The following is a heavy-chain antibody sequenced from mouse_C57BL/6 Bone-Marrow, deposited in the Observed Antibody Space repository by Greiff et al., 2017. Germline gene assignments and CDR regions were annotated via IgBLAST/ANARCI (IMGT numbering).Heavy chain of an antibody. Sequence: VQLQESGAELARPGASVKLSCKASGYTFTSYGISWVKQRTGQGLEWIGEIYPRSGNTYYNEKFKGKATLTADKSSSTAYMELRSLTSEDSAVYFCARSGREWLPPDYGGQGTTLTVAS. CDR2: IYPRSGNT. V-gene: IGHV1-81*01. J-gene: IGHJ2*01. D-gene: IGHD2-2*01. CDR1: GYTFTSYG. CDR3: ARSGREWLPPDY.